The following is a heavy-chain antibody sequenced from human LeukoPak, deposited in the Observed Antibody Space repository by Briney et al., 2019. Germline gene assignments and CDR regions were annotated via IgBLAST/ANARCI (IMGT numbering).Heavy chain of an antibody. V-gene: IGHV3-23*01. D-gene: IGHD3-22*01. CDR1: GFTFSSYA. Sequence: QPGGSLGLSCAASGFTFSSYAMSWVRQAPGKGLEWVSAISGSGGSTYYADSVKGRFTISRDNSKNTLYLQMNSLRAEDTAVYYCAKISSGYRILFDYWGQGTLVTVSS. CDR2: ISGSGGST. J-gene: IGHJ4*02. CDR3: AKISSGYRILFDY.